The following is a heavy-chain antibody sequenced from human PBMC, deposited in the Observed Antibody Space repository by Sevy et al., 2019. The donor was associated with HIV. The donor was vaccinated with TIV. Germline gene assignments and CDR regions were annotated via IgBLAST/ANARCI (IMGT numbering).Heavy chain of an antibody. D-gene: IGHD2-2*02. CDR1: GFTFSSYA. V-gene: IGHV3-23*01. J-gene: IGHJ6*02. Sequence: GGSLRLSCAASGFTFSSYAMSWVRQAPGKGLEWVSAISHSGDGTYYADSVKGRFTISRDNSKNRLYLEMNSLGAEDTAVYYCAKGTLVVPTVIYYYYGMSVWGQGTTVTVSS. CDR3: AKGTLVVPTVIYYYYGMSV. CDR2: ISHSGDGT.